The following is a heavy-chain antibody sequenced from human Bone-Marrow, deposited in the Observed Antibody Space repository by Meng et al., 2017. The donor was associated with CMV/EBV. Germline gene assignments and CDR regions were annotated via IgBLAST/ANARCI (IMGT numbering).Heavy chain of an antibody. CDR3: AKGLVGVVVIAIWFDY. CDR2: INSDGSST. CDR1: GFNFRSYW. V-gene: IGHV3-74*01. D-gene: IGHD2-21*01. J-gene: IGHJ4*02. Sequence: GGSLRLSCGVSGFNFRSYWMSWVRQTPGKGLVWVSRINSDGSSTSYADSVKGRFTISRDNAKNTLYLQMNSLRAEDTAVYYCAKGLVGVVVIAIWFDYWGQGTLVTVSS.